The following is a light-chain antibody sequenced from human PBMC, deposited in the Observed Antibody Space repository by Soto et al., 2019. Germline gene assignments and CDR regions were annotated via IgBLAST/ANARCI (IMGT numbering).Light chain of an antibody. CDR2: LNSDGSH. V-gene: IGLV4-69*01. CDR3: QTWDTGIRV. J-gene: IGLJ2*01. CDR1: SGHSNYV. Sequence: QLVLTQSPSASASLGASVKLTCTLSSGHSNYVIAWHQQQPEKSPRYLMKLNSDGSHSKGDWIPDRFSGSSSGAERYLTISSLQSEDEADYYCQTWDTGIRVFGGGTKLTVL.